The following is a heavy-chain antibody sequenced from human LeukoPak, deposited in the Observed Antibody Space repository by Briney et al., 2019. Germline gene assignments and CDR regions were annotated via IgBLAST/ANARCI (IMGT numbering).Heavy chain of an antibody. J-gene: IGHJ6*02. D-gene: IGHD3-22*01. CDR3: ARGPHYYDSSGYPPSYYYYGMDV. CDR2: INTNTGNP. CDR1: GYTFTSYA. V-gene: IGHV7-4-1*02. Sequence: ASVKVSCKASGYTFTSYAMNWVRQAPGQGLEWMGWINTNTGNPTYAQGFTGRFVFSLDTSVSTAYLQISSLKAEDTAVYYCARGPHYYDSSGYPPSYYYYGMDVWGHGTTVTVSS.